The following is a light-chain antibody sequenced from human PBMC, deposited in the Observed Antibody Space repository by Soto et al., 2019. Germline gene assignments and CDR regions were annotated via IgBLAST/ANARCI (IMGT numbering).Light chain of an antibody. CDR1: SSDIGRYNY. V-gene: IGLV2-14*01. J-gene: IGLJ1*01. CDR2: DVS. CDR3: SSYISSSTYV. Sequence: QSALTQPASGSGSPGQSITISCIGTSSDIGRYNYVSWYQQYPGKAPKFMIYDVSNRPSGVSNRFSGSKSGNTASLTISGLQAEDEADYYCSSYISSSTYVFGTGTKVTV.